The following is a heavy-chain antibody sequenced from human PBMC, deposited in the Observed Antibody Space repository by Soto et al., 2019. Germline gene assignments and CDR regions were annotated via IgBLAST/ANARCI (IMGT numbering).Heavy chain of an antibody. J-gene: IGHJ6*03. V-gene: IGHV5-51*01. CDR2: IYPGDSDT. CDR3: ARRAEWTRGYYYYMDV. Sequence: LGESLKVSWKGSGYSFTSYWIGWVRQMPGKGLEWMGIIYPGDSDTRYSPSFQGQVTISADKSISTAYLQWSSLKASDTAMYYCARRAEWTRGYYYYMDVWGKGTTVTVSS. D-gene: IGHD3-3*01. CDR1: GYSFTSYW.